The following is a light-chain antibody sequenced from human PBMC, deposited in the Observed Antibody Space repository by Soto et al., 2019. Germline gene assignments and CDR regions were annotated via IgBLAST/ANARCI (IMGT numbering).Light chain of an antibody. V-gene: IGKV3D-20*02. CDR1: QSVSSNY. J-gene: IGKJ5*01. CDR3: QQRIT. Sequence: EIVLTQSPGTLSLSPGERVTLSCRASQSVSSNYLAWYQQKPGQAPRLLIYGASSRATGIPDRFSGSGSGTDFTLTISSLEPEDFAVYYCQQRITFGQGTRLEIK. CDR2: GAS.